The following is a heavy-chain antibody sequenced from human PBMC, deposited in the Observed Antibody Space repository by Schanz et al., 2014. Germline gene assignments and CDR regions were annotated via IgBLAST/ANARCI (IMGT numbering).Heavy chain of an antibody. D-gene: IGHD6-19*01. J-gene: IGHJ2*01. CDR1: GYTFTDYG. Sequence: QVQLVQSGAEVKKPGASVKVSCKASGYTFTDYGVIWVRQAPGQGLEWMGRIIPSLGLAKYEQKFQDKVTITADKSTFSAYMDVSSLRSDDTAVYYCARLSVAGRPHVNYWYFDLWGRGTLVTVSS. V-gene: IGHV1-69*04. CDR2: IIPSLGLA. CDR3: ARLSVAGRPHVNYWYFDL.